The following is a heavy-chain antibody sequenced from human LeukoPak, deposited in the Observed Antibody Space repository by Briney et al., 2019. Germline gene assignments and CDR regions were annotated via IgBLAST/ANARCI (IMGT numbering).Heavy chain of an antibody. Sequence: GGSLRLSCAASGFTFSSYAMSWVRQAPGKGLEWVSAISGSGGSTYYADSVKGRFTISRDNSKNTLYLQMNSLRAEDTAVYYCAKDLHYYGSGSYYMSDYWGQGTLVTVSS. V-gene: IGHV3-23*01. CDR1: GFTFSSYA. D-gene: IGHD3-10*01. CDR3: AKDLHYYGSGSYYMSDY. J-gene: IGHJ4*02. CDR2: ISGSGGST.